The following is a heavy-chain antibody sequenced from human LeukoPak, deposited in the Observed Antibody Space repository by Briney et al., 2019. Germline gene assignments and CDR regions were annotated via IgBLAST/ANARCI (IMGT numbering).Heavy chain of an antibody. D-gene: IGHD6-19*01. CDR2: TSYDGSNK. CDR1: GFTFSSYG. V-gene: IGHV3-30*18. Sequence: PGRSLRLSCAASGFTFSSYGMHWVRQAPGKGLEWVAVTSYDGSNKYYADSVKGRFTISRDNSKNTLYLQMNSLRAEDTAVYYCAKDGGLSSVAGPLGAFDIWGQGTMVTVSS. CDR3: AKDGGLSSVAGPLGAFDI. J-gene: IGHJ3*02.